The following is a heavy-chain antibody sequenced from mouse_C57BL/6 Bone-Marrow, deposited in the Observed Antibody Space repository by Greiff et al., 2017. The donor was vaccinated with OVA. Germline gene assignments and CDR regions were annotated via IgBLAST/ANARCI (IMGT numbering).Heavy chain of an antibody. Sequence: QVQLQQSGAELAKPGASVKLSCTASGFTFTSYWMHWVQQRPGQGLEWIGYINPSSGYTKYNQKFKDQATLTADKSSSTAYMQLSSLTYEDSAVYYCARGDSSGYFWVAYWGQGTLVTVSA. CDR1: GFTFTSYW. V-gene: IGHV1-7*01. J-gene: IGHJ3*01. D-gene: IGHD3-2*02. CDR3: ARGDSSGYFWVAY. CDR2: INPSSGYT.